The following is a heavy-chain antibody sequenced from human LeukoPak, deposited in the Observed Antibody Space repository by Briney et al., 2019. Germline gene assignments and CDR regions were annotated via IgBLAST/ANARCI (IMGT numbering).Heavy chain of an antibody. CDR1: GGSISSGDYY. Sequence: SETLSLTCTVSGGSISSGDYYWSWIRQPPGKGLEWIGDIYYSGSTYYNPSLKSRFTISVDTSKNQFSLKLSSVTAADTAVYYCAREFGVVTVYYDYWGQGTQVTVSS. J-gene: IGHJ4*02. V-gene: IGHV4-30-4*08. CDR2: IYYSGST. D-gene: IGHD3-3*01. CDR3: AREFGVVTVYYDY.